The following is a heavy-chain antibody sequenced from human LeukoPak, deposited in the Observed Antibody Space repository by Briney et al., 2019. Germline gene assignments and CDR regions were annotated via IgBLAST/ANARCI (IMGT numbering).Heavy chain of an antibody. CDR2: ISYDGSNK. V-gene: IGHV3-30-3*01. J-gene: IGHJ4*02. CDR1: GFIFSSYA. Sequence: GGSLRLSCAASGFIFSSYAMHWVRQAPGKGLEWVAVISYDGSNKYYADSVKGRFTISRDNSKNTLYLQMNNLRAEDTAVYYCASRTGVYWGQGTLVSVSS. CDR3: ASRTGVY. D-gene: IGHD1-14*01.